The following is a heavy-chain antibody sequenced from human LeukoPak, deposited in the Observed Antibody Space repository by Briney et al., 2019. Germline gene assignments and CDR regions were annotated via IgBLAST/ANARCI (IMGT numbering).Heavy chain of an antibody. CDR3: ARGERGWGATQGAFDI. CDR1: GFTFSSYA. V-gene: IGHV3-30*04. J-gene: IGHJ3*02. D-gene: IGHD1-26*01. CDR2: ISYDGSNK. Sequence: GGSLRLSCAAPGFTFSSYAMHWVRQAPGKGLEWVAVISYDGSNKYYADSVKGRFTISRDNSKNTLYLQMNSLRAEDTAVYYCARGERGWGATQGAFDIWGQGTMVTVSS.